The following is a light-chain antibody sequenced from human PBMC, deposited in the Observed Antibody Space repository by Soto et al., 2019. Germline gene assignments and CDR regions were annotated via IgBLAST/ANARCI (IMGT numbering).Light chain of an antibody. CDR1: QSVSSSS. CDR2: GVS. Sequence: EIVLTQSPGTLSLSPGERATLSCRASQSVSSSSLAWYQQKPGQAPRLLISGVSKRATGIPDRFSGDGAGTDFTLTISRLEPEDFALYFCHQYEGSPITFGQGTRLEIK. CDR3: HQYEGSPIT. V-gene: IGKV3-20*01. J-gene: IGKJ5*01.